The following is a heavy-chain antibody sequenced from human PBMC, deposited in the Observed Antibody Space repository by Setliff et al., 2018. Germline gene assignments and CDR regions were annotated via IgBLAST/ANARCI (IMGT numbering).Heavy chain of an antibody. D-gene: IGHD2-15*01. Sequence: GGSLRLSCGASGFTFSSHWMTWVRQAPGKGLEWVANIKEDGGEKYYVDSVKGRFTISRDNAKNSLFLQMDSLRPEDTAVYYCARTCSGSGCYAGLESWGQGTPVTVSS. CDR3: ARTCSGSGCYAGLES. V-gene: IGHV3-7*01. J-gene: IGHJ4*02. CDR1: GFTFSSHW. CDR2: IKEDGGEK.